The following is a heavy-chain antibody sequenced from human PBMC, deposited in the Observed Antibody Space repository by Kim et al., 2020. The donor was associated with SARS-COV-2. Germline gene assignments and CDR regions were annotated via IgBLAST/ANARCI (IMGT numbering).Heavy chain of an antibody. CDR2: IKSKTDGGTT. J-gene: IGHJ4*02. V-gene: IGHV3-15*01. D-gene: IGHD6-13*01. Sequence: GGSLRLSCAASGFTFSNAWMTWVRQAPGKGLEWGGRIKSKTDGGTTDYTAPVKGRFTISRDDSKDTRYLQMNSLKTEDTAVYYCTTVRFLYSSRWSDWGQGTLVTISS. CDR1: GFTFSNAW. CDR3: TTVRFLYSSRWSD.